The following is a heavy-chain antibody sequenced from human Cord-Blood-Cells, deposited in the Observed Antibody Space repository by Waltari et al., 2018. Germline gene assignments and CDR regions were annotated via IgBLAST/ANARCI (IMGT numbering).Heavy chain of an antibody. J-gene: IGHJ4*02. CDR2: IFSNDEK. V-gene: IGHV2-26*01. CDR1: GFPLSNAKMG. D-gene: IGHD1-7*01. CDR3: ARIRITGTTYYFDY. Sequence: QVTLKESGPVLVQPTETLTLTCTVSGFPLSNAKMGASWRRQPPGKDLEWLASIFSNDEKTYSTSLKSRLTISKDTSKSQVVLTMTNMDPVDTATYYCARIRITGTTYYFDYWGQGTLVTVSS.